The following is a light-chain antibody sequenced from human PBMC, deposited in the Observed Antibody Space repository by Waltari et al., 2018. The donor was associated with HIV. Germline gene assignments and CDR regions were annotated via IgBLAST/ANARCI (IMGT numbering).Light chain of an antibody. CDR3: QSYDSSLG. CDR1: SSHIGAGSD. Sequence: QSVLTQPPSVSGAQGQRLTISCTGSSSHIGAGSDVHWYQQFAGAAPKLLIYVDNNRPSGVPDRFSGSKAGTSASLGITGLQAEDAADYYCQSYDSSLGFGGGTKLTV. J-gene: IGLJ2*01. CDR2: VDN. V-gene: IGLV1-40*01.